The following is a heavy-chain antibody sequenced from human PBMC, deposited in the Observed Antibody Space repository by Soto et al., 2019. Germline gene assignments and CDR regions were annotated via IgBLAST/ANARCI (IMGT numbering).Heavy chain of an antibody. Sequence: SETLSLTCTVSGGSISSGGYYWSWIRQHPGKGLEWIGYIYYSGSTYYNPSLKSRVTISVDTSKNQFSLKLSSVTAADTAVYYCARDPEVNAFDIWGQGTMVTVSS. V-gene: IGHV4-31*03. CDR2: IYYSGST. CDR3: ARDPEVNAFDI. D-gene: IGHD2-21*01. CDR1: GGSISSGGYY. J-gene: IGHJ3*02.